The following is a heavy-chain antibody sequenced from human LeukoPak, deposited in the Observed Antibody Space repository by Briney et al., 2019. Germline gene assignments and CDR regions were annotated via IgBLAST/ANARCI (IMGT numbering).Heavy chain of an antibody. CDR3: AKALSGGEQRDAFDI. V-gene: IGHV3-30*02. J-gene: IGHJ3*02. CDR1: GFTFSSYG. D-gene: IGHD3-10*01. Sequence: GGSLRLSCAASGFTFSSYGMLWVRQAPGKGLEWVAFIRYDGSNKYYADSVKGRFTISRDNSKNTLYLQMNSLRAEDTAVYYCAKALSGGEQRDAFDIWGQRTMVTVSS. CDR2: IRYDGSNK.